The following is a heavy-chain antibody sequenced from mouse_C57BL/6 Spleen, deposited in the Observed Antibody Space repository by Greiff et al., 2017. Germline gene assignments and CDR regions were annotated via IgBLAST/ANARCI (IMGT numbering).Heavy chain of an antibody. CDR2: ISGGGGNT. J-gene: IGHJ2*01. CDR1: GFTFSSYT. V-gene: IGHV5-9*01. CDR3: ARQSLYYFDY. Sequence: EVQLVESGGGLVKPGGSLKLSCAASGFTFSSYTMSWVRQTPEKRLEWVATISGGGGNTYYPDSVKGRFTSSRDNAKNTLYLQMSSLRSEDTALYYCARQSLYYFDYWGQGTTLTVSS.